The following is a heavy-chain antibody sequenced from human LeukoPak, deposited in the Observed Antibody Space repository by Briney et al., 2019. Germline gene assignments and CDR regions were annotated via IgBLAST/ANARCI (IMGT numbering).Heavy chain of an antibody. J-gene: IGHJ4*02. CDR2: IKQDGSEK. V-gene: IGHV3-7*01. CDR3: ARDLREVVRDV. CDR1: GFTFSSYW. D-gene: IGHD2-15*01. Sequence: PGGSLRLSCAASGFTFSSYWMSWVRQAPGKGLEWVANIKQDGSEKYYVDSVKGRFTISRDNSKNTLYLQMNSLRAEDTAVYYCARDLREVVRDVWGQGTLVTVSS.